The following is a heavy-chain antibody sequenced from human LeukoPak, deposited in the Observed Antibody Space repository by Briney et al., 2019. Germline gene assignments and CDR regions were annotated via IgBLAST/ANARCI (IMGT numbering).Heavy chain of an antibody. V-gene: IGHV1-2*02. D-gene: IGHD3-3*01. CDR1: GYTFTSYG. CDR2: INPNSGGT. CDR3: ARDPTASYYDFWSGYYMYNWFDP. J-gene: IGHJ5*02. Sequence: ASVKVSCKASGYTFTSYGITWVRQAPGQGLEWMGWINPNSGGTNYAQKFQGRVTMTRDTSISTAYMELSSLRSEDTAVYYCARDPTASYYDFWSGYYMYNWFDPWGQGTLVTVSS.